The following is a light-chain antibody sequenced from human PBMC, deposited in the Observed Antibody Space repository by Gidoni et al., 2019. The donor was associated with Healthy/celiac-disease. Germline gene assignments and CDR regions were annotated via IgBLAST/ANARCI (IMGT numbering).Light chain of an antibody. Sequence: DIVLTQSPASLALSLGERATINCNSSQSVLYSSNNKNDLAWYQQKPGQPPKLLIYWASSRESGVPDRFSGSGSGTDFTLTISSLQAEDVAVYYCQQYYSTPLTFGGGTKVEIK. V-gene: IGKV4-1*01. CDR3: QQYYSTPLT. CDR2: WAS. CDR1: QSVLYSSNNKND. J-gene: IGKJ4*01.